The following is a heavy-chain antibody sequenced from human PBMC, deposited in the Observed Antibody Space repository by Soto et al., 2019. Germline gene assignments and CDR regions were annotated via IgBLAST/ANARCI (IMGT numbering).Heavy chain of an antibody. Sequence: EAQLVESGGGLVQPGGSLRLSCAASGFTFSTYWMHWVRQAPGKGLVWVSRISPDGSSTAYADSVKGRFTISRDNAKNKLHLHLLSLRAEDTAVDCCARDPPGIVFDFWGQGSLVAVAS. D-gene: IGHD2-15*01. CDR1: GFTFSTYW. CDR3: ARDPPGIVFDF. J-gene: IGHJ4*02. CDR2: ISPDGSST. V-gene: IGHV3-74*01.